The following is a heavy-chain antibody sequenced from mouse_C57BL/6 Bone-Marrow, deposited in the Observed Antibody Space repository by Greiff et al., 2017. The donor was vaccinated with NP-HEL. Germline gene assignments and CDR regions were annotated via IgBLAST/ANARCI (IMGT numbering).Heavy chain of an antibody. V-gene: IGHV10-1*01. CDR1: GFSFNTYA. J-gene: IGHJ4*01. Sequence: EVQGVESGGGLVQPKGSLKLSCAASGFSFNTYAMNWVRQAPGKGLEWVARIRSKSNNYATYYADSVKDRFTISRDDSESMLYLQMNNLKTEDTAMYYCVRQEEDSFYYAMDYWGQGTSVTVSS. CDR3: VRQEEDSFYYAMDY. CDR2: IRSKSNNYAT.